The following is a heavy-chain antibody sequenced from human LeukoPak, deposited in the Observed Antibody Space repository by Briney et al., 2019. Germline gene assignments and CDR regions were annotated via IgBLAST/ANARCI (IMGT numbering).Heavy chain of an antibody. CDR1: GGSVSSGTYF. Sequence: SETLSLTCTVSGGSVSSGTYFWTWVRQPPGKGLEWIGHIHYSVTTNYNPSLKSRVTISVDTSKNQFSLKLSSVTAADTAVYYCARAGHYYDSSGYGQFDYWGQGTLVTVSS. CDR2: IHYSVTT. V-gene: IGHV4-61*01. CDR3: ARAGHYYDSSGYGQFDY. D-gene: IGHD3-22*01. J-gene: IGHJ4*02.